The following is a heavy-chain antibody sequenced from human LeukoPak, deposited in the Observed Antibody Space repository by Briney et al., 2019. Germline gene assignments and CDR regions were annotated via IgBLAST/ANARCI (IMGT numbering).Heavy chain of an antibody. CDR2: IIPIFGTA. Sequence: ASVKVSCKASGGTFSSYAISWVRQAPGQGLEWMGRIIPIFGTANYAQKFQGRVTITTDDSTSTAYMELSSLRSEDTAVYYCARDTVITGTTRVWGQGTLVTVSS. V-gene: IGHV1-69*05. CDR3: ARDTVITGTTRV. J-gene: IGHJ4*02. CDR1: GGTFSSYA. D-gene: IGHD1-14*01.